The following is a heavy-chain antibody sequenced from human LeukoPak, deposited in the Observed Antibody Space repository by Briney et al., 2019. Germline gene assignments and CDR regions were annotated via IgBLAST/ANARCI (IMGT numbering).Heavy chain of an antibody. J-gene: IGHJ4*02. V-gene: IGHV1-18*01. Sequence: ASVKVACKASGYTFTSYGISWVRQAPGQGLEWMGWIRAYNGNTNYAQKLQGRVTMTTDTSTSTAYMELRSLRSDDTAVYYCARTRGEMATIVPEVFDYWGQGTLVTVSS. CDR2: IRAYNGNT. D-gene: IGHD5-24*01. CDR1: GYTFTSYG. CDR3: ARTRGEMATIVPEVFDY.